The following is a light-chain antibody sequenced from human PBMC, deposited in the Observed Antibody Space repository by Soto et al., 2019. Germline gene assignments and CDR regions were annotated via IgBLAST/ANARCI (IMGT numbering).Light chain of an antibody. V-gene: IGLV2-14*01. CDR3: SSYTSSSTLYV. J-gene: IGLJ1*01. CDR2: EVS. CDR1: SSDVAGYNY. Sequence: QSVLTQPASVSGSPGQSTTISCTGTSSDVAGYNYVSWYQQQPGKAPKLMIYEVSNRPSGVSNRFSGSKSGNTASLTISGLQAEDEADYYCSSYTSSSTLYVFGAGTKVTVL.